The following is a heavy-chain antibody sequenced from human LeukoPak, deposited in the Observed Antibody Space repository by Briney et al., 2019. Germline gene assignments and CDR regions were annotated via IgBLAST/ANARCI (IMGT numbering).Heavy chain of an antibody. Sequence: GGSLRLSCAASGFTFSTYSMNWVRQAPGKGLEWVSYISSTSGTKYYADSVKGRITISRDNAKNSLYLQMNSLRAEDTAVYYCAKGFASLEWFPGGAFDIWGQGTMVTVSS. CDR3: AKGFASLEWFPGGAFDI. D-gene: IGHD3-3*01. CDR1: GFTFSTYS. J-gene: IGHJ3*02. CDR2: ISSTSGTK. V-gene: IGHV3-48*04.